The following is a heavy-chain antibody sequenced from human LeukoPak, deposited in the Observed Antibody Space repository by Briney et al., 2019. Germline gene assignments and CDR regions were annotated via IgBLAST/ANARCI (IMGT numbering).Heavy chain of an antibody. Sequence: SVKVSCKASGGTFSSYTISWVRQAPGQGLEWMGRIVPILGIANYAQKFQGRVTITADKSTSTAYMELSSLRSEDTAVYYCARDYYGSGPKDVWGQGTTVTVSS. CDR3: ARDYYGSGPKDV. J-gene: IGHJ6*02. V-gene: IGHV1-69*04. CDR2: IVPILGIA. D-gene: IGHD3-10*01. CDR1: GGTFSSYT.